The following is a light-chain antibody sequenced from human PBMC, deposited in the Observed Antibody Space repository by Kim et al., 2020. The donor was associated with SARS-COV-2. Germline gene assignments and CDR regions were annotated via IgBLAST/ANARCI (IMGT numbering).Light chain of an antibody. J-gene: IGKJ2*01. CDR2: GAS. Sequence: LSPGEKATLSCRASQSIRSNYLAWYKQKPGQAPRLLIYGASSRTTGIPDRFSVSGSGTDFTLIITRLEPEDFAVYYCQQYGSSPYTFGQGTKLEI. CDR1: QSIRSNY. V-gene: IGKV3-20*01. CDR3: QQYGSSPYT.